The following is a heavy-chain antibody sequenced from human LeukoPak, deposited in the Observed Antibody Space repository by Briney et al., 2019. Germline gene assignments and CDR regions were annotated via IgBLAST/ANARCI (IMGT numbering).Heavy chain of an antibody. V-gene: IGHV4-59*01. CDR1: GGSISSYY. D-gene: IGHD5-18*01. Sequence: PSETLSLTCTVSGGSISSYYWSWIRQPPGKGLEWIGYIYYSGSTNYNPSLKSRVTISLDTSKNQFSLKLSSVTAADTAVYYCARAGYSYGSYYYYHYYMDVWGKGTTVTVSS. CDR2: IYYSGST. CDR3: ARAGYSYGSYYYYHYYMDV. J-gene: IGHJ6*03.